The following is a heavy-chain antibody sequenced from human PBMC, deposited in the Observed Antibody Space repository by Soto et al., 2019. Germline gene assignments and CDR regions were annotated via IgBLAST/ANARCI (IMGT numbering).Heavy chain of an antibody. Sequence: GGSLRLSCAASGFTFSSYSMNWVRQAPGKGLEWVSSISGNGDTTYYADSVQGRFTISRDNSKDTLSLQMNSLRADDTAVYYCAKVMHNGDYSXCWGQGALVTVSS. CDR3: AKVMHNGDYSXC. CDR1: GFTFSSYS. V-gene: IGHV3-23*01. CDR2: ISGNGDTT. D-gene: IGHD3-16*01. J-gene: IGHJ4*02.